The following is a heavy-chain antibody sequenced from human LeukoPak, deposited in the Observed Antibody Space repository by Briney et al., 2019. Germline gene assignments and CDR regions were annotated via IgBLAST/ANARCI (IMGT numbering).Heavy chain of an antibody. V-gene: IGHV3-7*01. CDR2: VRRDGSEK. CDR1: GFTFSRYW. D-gene: IGHD3-22*01. CDR3: ARDASYYDSSGYYDAFDI. Sequence: GGSLRLSCTASGFTFSRYWMIWVRQAPGKGLEWVANVRRDGSEKYYVDSVKGRFTISRDNAKNSLFLQMNGLRVEDTAVYYCARDASYYDSSGYYDAFDIWGQGTMVTVSS. J-gene: IGHJ3*02.